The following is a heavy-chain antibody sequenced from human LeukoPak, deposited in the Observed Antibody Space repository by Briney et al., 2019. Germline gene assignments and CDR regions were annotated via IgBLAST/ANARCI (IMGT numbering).Heavy chain of an antibody. J-gene: IGHJ4*02. CDR1: GFTFSSYG. Sequence: PGRSLRLSCAASGFTFSSYGMHWVRQAPGKGLEWVAVIWYDGSNKYYADSMKGRFTISRDNSKNTLYLQMNSLRAEDTAVYYCAKDRAHYSSGWRGFFDYWGQGTLVTVSS. CDR3: AKDRAHYSSGWRGFFDY. CDR2: IWYDGSNK. D-gene: IGHD6-19*01. V-gene: IGHV3-33*06.